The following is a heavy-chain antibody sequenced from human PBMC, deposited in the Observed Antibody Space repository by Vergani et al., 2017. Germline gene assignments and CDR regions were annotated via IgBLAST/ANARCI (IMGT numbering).Heavy chain of an antibody. CDR1: GGSINSGSYY. CDR3: ASGYSSSYNGFDP. V-gene: IGHV4-61*02. D-gene: IGHD6-6*01. CDR2: IYTSGST. Sequence: QVQLQESGPGLVKHSQTLSLTCTVSGGSINSGSYYWSWIRQPAGKGLEWIGRIYTSGSTNYNPSLKGRVTISVDTSTNQFPLKLSSVTAAETAVYYCASGYSSSYNGFDPWGQGTLVTVSS. J-gene: IGHJ5*02.